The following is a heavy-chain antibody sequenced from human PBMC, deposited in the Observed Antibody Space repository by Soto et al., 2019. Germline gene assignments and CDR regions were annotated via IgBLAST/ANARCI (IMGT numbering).Heavy chain of an antibody. D-gene: IGHD3-16*01. J-gene: IGHJ5*02. Sequence: SETLSLTWTVSGGSISSYYWSCIRHPPEKGVEWIGYMYYSVSTNYNPSLKGRVTILVDTSMDQFALELSSVTAADAAVYYCARGGTSAGFDPWGQGTLVTVSS. V-gene: IGHV4-59*01. CDR2: MYYSVST. CDR3: ARGGTSAGFDP. CDR1: GGSISSYY.